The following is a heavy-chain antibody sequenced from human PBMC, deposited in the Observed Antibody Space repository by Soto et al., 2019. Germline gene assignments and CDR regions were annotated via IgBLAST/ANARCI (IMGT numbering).Heavy chain of an antibody. J-gene: IGHJ4*02. CDR2: INAGNGNT. CDR1: GYTFTSYA. D-gene: IGHD4-17*01. Sequence: ASVKVSCKASGYTFTSYAMHLVRQAPGQKLKWMGWINAGNGNTKYSQKCQGRVTITRYTSASIAYMELSSLRSEDTAVYFCARDPGYGDYQFYYRGQRSPVTVSS. CDR3: ARDPGYGDYQFYY. V-gene: IGHV1-3*01.